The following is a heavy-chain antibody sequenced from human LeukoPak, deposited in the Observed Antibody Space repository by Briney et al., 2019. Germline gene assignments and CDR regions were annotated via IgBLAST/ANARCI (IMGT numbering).Heavy chain of an antibody. D-gene: IGHD6-19*01. CDR2: INQDGSEK. CDR3: ARDLGIAVAGTPFDY. V-gene: IGHV3-7*01. J-gene: IGHJ4*02. CDR1: GFTFSSYW. Sequence: TRGSLRLSCAASGFTFSSYWMSWVRQAPGKGLEWVANINQDGSEKRFVDSVKGRFTISRDNAQKSLFLQMNSLRAEDTAVYYCARDLGIAVAGTPFDYWGRGTLVTVSS.